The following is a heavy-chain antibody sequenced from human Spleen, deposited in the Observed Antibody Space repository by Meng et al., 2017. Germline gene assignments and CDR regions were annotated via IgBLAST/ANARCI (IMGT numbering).Heavy chain of an antibody. CDR2: ITANGYT. V-gene: IGHV1-3*01. CDR3: ARDPTEVGAFDY. Sequence: QVQLVQSGAEAKNPGASVKVSCKASGYTFTDYSIQWVRQAPGQRLEWMGWITANGYTKYSQKLQGRVTITSDTSANTAYIEVGSLRSEDTAVYYCARDPTEVGAFDYWGQGTLVTVSS. J-gene: IGHJ4*02. D-gene: IGHD1-26*01. CDR1: GYTFTDYS.